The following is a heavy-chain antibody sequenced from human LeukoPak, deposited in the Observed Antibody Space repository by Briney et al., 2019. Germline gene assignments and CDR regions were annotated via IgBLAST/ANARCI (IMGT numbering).Heavy chain of an antibody. CDR1: GGTFSSYA. CDR3: ARVGYGGGAFDI. J-gene: IGHJ3*02. D-gene: IGHD6-13*01. CDR2: IISIFGTA. V-gene: IGHV1-69*05. Sequence: GASVKVSCKASGGTFSSYAISWVRQAPGQGLEWMGGIISIFGTANYAQKFQGRVTITTDESTSTAYMELSSLRSEDTAVYYCARVGYGGGAFDIWGQGTMVTVSS.